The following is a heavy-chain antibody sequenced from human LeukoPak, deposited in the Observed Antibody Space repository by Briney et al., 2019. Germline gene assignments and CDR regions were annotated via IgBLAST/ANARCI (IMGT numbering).Heavy chain of an antibody. J-gene: IGHJ3*02. CDR2: IRYDGSNK. D-gene: IGHD3-3*01. Sequence: PGGSLRLSCAASGFTFSSYGMHWVRQAPGKGLEWVAFIRYDGSNKYYADSVKGRFTISRDNSKSTLYLQMNSLRAEDTAVYYCARDHTTYYDFWSGYYTGGAFDIWGQGTMVTVSS. V-gene: IGHV3-30*02. CDR1: GFTFSSYG. CDR3: ARDHTTYYDFWSGYYTGGAFDI.